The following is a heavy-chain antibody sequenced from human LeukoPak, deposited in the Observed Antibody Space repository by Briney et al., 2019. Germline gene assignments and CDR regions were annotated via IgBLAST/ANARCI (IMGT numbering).Heavy chain of an antibody. CDR2: NLGGGGYI. Sequence: GESLRHSRAPSGLTLSSFSMKWGRQAPREGAGWDSSNLGGGGYIYYADSVKGRFTISRDNAKNSLYLQMNSLRAEDTAVYYCAKFRLSNYDILTGYYYYLDSWGQGTLVTVSS. CDR3: AKFRLSNYDILTGYYYYLDS. CDR1: GLTLSSFS. J-gene: IGHJ4*02. V-gene: IGHV3-21*01. D-gene: IGHD3-9*01.